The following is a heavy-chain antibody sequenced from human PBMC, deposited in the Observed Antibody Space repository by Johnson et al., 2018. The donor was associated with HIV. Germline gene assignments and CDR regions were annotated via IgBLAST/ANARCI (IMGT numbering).Heavy chain of an antibody. CDR3: AKGSSSWPNDAFDI. J-gene: IGHJ3*02. CDR1: GFTFRSYG. Sequence: QVQLVESGGGVVQPGRSLRLSCAASGFTFRSYGMHWVRQAPGKGLEWVAVISYDGSNKYYADSVKGRFTISRDNSKNTLYLQMNSLRAEDTAVYYCAKGSSSWPNDAFDIWGQGTMVTVSS. CDR2: ISYDGSNK. V-gene: IGHV3-30*18. D-gene: IGHD6-13*01.